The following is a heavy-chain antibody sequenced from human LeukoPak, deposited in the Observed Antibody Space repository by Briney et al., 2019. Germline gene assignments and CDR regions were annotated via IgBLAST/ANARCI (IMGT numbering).Heavy chain of an antibody. V-gene: IGHV3-23*01. CDR3: AKDHLPGIVVADRDY. J-gene: IGHJ4*02. Sequence: GGSLRLSCAASGFTFSNYAMNWVRQAPGKGLEWVSTISGSGGSTYYADSVKGRFTISRDNSKNTLYLQMNSLRAEDTAVYYCAKDHLPGIVVADRDYWGQGTLVTVSS. CDR2: ISGSGGST. D-gene: IGHD6-19*01. CDR1: GFTFSNYA.